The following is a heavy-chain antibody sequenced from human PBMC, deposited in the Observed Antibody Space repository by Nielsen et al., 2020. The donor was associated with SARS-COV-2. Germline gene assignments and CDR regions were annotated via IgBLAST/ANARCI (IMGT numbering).Heavy chain of an antibody. V-gene: IGHV3-74*01. Sequence: GESLKISCAVSGFTFSRYWMHWVRQAPGQGLVWVSRINPSGSGTAYADSVKGRFAVSRDNAENTVVLQIHSLRVEDTAVYYCAGGADFWSGTQKYYMDVWGKGTTVTVSS. D-gene: IGHD3-3*01. CDR3: AGGADFWSGTQKYYMDV. CDR1: GFTFSRYW. CDR2: INPSGSGT. J-gene: IGHJ6*04.